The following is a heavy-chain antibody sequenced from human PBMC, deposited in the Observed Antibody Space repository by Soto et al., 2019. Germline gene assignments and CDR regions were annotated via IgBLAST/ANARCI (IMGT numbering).Heavy chain of an antibody. CDR3: ARDPSTINKLIGVWFDP. V-gene: IGHV1-69*13. J-gene: IGHJ5*02. D-gene: IGHD4-4*01. CDR2: IKPISDIT. Sequence: ASVKVSCKASGDTFGRFTINWVRQAPGQGLEWMGGIKPISDITNYAQRFQGRVTFTADASTSTVYLELSSLRSEDTAMYYCARDPSTINKLIGVWFDPWGQGTLVIVSS. CDR1: GDTFGRFT.